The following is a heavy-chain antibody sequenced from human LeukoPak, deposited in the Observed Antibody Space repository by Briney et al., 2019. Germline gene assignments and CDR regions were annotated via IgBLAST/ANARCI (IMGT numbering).Heavy chain of an antibody. CDR2: ISGSGSYI. J-gene: IGHJ4*02. D-gene: IGHD6-13*01. CDR1: GFTFDDYG. V-gene: IGHV3-21*01. CDR3: ARGQQLVPGRLDYFDY. Sequence: GGSLRLSCAASGFTFDDYGMSWVRQAPGKGLEWVSSISGSGSYIHYADSLKGRYTISRDNAKKSLYLQMNSLRVEDTAVYYCARGQQLVPGRLDYFDYWGQGTLVTVSS.